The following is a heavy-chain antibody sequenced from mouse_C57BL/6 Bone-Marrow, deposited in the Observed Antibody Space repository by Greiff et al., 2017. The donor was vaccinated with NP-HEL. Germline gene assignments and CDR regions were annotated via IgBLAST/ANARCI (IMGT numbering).Heavy chain of an antibody. D-gene: IGHD1-1*01. Sequence: QVHVKQPGAELVKPGASVKMSCKASGYTFTSYWITWVKQRPGQGLEWIGDIYPGSGSTNYNEKFKSKATLTVDTSSSTAYMQLSSLTSEDSAVYYCARDYYGSSPYYFDYWGQGTTLTVSS. V-gene: IGHV1-55*01. CDR1: GYTFTSYW. J-gene: IGHJ2*01. CDR3: ARDYYGSSPYYFDY. CDR2: IYPGSGST.